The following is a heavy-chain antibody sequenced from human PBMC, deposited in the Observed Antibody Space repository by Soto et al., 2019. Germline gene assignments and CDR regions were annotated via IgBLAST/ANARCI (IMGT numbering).Heavy chain of an antibody. V-gene: IGHV3-74*01. CDR2: INSDGSST. CDR1: GFTFSSYW. D-gene: IGHD5-18*01. CDR3: ARGPTWIQLXRSVGLFNY. J-gene: IGHJ4*02. Sequence: EVQLVESGGGLVQPGGSLRLSCAASGFTFSSYWMHWVRQAPGKGLVWVSRINSDGSSTSYADSVKGRFTISRDNAKNTLYLQMNSLRAEDTAVYYCARGPTWIQLXRSVGLFNYWGQGTLVTVSS.